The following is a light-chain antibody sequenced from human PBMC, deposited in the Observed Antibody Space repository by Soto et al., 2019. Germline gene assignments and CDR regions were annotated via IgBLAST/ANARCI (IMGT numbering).Light chain of an antibody. J-gene: IGKJ4*01. CDR2: GAS. V-gene: IGKV3-15*01. Sequence: EIVMTQSPATLSLSPGDRATLSCRASQTISNNLAWYHQRPGQPPRLLIYGASTRAPSVPARFSGSASGTEFTLTISSLESEDVGVYYCQQYHNWPPLTFGGGTRVEIK. CDR1: QTISNN. CDR3: QQYHNWPPLT.